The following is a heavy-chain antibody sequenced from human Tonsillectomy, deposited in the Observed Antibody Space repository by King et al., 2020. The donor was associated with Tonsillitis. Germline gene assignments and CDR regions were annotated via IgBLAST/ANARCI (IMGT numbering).Heavy chain of an antibody. V-gene: IGHV4-31*03. Sequence: VQLQESGPGLVKPSQTLSVTCTVSGGSISSGGYYWSWIRQHPGKGLEWIGYIYHSGSTYYNPSLKSRFNISVDTSKNQFSLKLSSVTTADTAVYYCARASGWNAAPDYWGQGTLVTVSS. J-gene: IGHJ4*02. CDR1: GGSISSGGYY. D-gene: IGHD6-19*01. CDR2: IYHSGST. CDR3: ARASGWNAAPDY.